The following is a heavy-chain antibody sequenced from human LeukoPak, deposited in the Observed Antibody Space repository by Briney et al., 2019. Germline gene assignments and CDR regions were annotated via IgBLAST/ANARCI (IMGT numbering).Heavy chain of an antibody. J-gene: IGHJ4*02. CDR2: LNTDGRST. V-gene: IGHV3-74*01. CDR1: GFTFSSYW. D-gene: IGHD2-15*01. Sequence: GGSLRLSCAASGFTFSSYWMHWVRRAPGKGRGWVSRLNTDGRSTTYADSVKGRFTMSRDNAKNTLYLPMNSLRADDTAVYFCARGPIPGSATAEIWGQGTLVTVSS. CDR3: ARGPIPGSATAEI.